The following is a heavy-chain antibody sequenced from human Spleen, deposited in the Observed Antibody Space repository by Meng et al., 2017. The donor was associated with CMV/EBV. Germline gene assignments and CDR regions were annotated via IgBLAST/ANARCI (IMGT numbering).Heavy chain of an antibody. D-gene: IGHD4-11*01. CDR3: ARGSPPTVS. J-gene: IGHJ5*02. CDR2: INHSGST. CDR1: GGSFSGYY. V-gene: IGHV4-34*01. Sequence: QVQLQQWGAGLLKPSETLSLTCAGYGGSFSGYYWSWIHQPPGKGLEWIGEINHSGSTNYNPSLKSRVTISVYTSKNQFSLKHSSVTAADTAVYYCARGSPPTVSWGQGTLVTVSS.